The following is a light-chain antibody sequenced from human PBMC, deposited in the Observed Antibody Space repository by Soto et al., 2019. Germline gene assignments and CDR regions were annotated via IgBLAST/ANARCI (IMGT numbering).Light chain of an antibody. J-gene: IGLJ2*01. CDR1: SSNFGSNY. Sequence: QSVLTQPPSASGTPGQRVTIPCSGTSSNFGSNYVYWYQQLPGTAPKLSIYRNIQRPSGVPDRFSGSKSGTSASLAISGLRSEDEADYYCAAWDDSLSGPVFGGGTKLTVL. V-gene: IGLV1-47*01. CDR3: AAWDDSLSGPV. CDR2: RNI.